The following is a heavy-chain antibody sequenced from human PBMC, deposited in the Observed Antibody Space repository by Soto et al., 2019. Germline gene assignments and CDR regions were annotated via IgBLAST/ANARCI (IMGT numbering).Heavy chain of an antibody. Sequence: EVQLLESGGGLVQPGGSLRLSCAASGFTFSSYAMRWVRQAPGKGLEWVAAISGSGGSTYYADSVKGRFTISRDNSKKTLQLQMSSRRAEDTVVYYWAKVGNWNYGPHIWFDPWGQGTLVTVSS. D-gene: IGHD1-7*01. J-gene: IGHJ5*02. CDR3: AKVGNWNYGPHIWFDP. V-gene: IGHV3-23*01. CDR2: ISGSGGST. CDR1: GFTFSSYA.